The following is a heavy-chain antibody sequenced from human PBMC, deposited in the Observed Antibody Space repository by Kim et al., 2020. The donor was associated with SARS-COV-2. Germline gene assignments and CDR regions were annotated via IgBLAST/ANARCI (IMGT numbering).Heavy chain of an antibody. D-gene: IGHD3-16*01. CDR1: GGSFSGYY. Sequence: SETLSLTCAVYGGSFSGYYWSWIRQPPGKGLEWIGEINHSGSTNYNPSLKSRVTISVDTSKNQFSLKLSSVTAADTAVYYCARGKRLRPPHTRLVTEYDYASDPYYFDYWGQGTLVTVSS. CDR2: INHSGST. V-gene: IGHV4-34*01. J-gene: IGHJ4*02. CDR3: ARGKRLRPPHTRLVTEYDYASDPYYFDY.